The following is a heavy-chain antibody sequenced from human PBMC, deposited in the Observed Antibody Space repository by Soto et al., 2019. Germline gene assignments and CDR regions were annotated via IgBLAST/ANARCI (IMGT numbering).Heavy chain of an antibody. CDR2: INPSGGST. Sequence: ASVKVSCKASGYTFTSYYMHWVRQAPGQGLEWMGIINPSGGSTSYAQKFQGRVTMTRDTSTSTVYMELSSLRSEDTAVYYCARHLIDWDSGWHWSDPWGQGTLVTVSS. D-gene: IGHD6-19*01. CDR1: GYTFTSYY. V-gene: IGHV1-46*01. J-gene: IGHJ5*02. CDR3: ARHLIDWDSGWHWSDP.